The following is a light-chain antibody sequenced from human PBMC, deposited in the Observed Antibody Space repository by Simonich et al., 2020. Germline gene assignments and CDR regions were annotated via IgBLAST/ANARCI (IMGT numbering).Light chain of an antibody. CDR3: QQYYSTPSWT. V-gene: IGKV4-1*01. J-gene: IGKJ1*01. CDR2: WAS. CDR1: QSVSSSY. Sequence: EIVLTQSPGTLSLSPGERATLSCRASQSVSSSYLAWYQQKPGQAPKLLIYWASTRESGFPDRFIGSGSGTDFTLTISSLQAEDVAVYYCQQYYSTPSWTFGQGTKVEIK.